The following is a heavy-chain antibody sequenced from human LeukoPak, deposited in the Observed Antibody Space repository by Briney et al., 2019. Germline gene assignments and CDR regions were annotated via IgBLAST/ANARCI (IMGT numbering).Heavy chain of an antibody. CDR3: VKEGDTDY. D-gene: IGHD3-16*01. V-gene: IGHV3-30*02. Sequence: GGSLRLSCAASGFTFSSYGMHWVRQAPGKGLEWVAFIRYDGSNKYYADSVKGRFTISRDNSKNTVYLQMNSLGAEDTAVYYCVKEGDTDYWGQGTLVTVSS. J-gene: IGHJ4*02. CDR2: IRYDGSNK. CDR1: GFTFSSYG.